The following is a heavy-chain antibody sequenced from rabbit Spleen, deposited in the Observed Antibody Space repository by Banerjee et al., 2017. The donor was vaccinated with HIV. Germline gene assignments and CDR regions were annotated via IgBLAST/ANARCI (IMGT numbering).Heavy chain of an antibody. D-gene: IGHD6-1*01. CDR2: ISTSSGST. Sequence: QSLEESGGDLVKPGASLTLTCTASGFDFSSGYYMCWVRQAPGKGLELIAYISTSSGSTYYASWAKGRFTISKMSSTTVTLQMTSLTAVDTATYFCARGASYSGYGYDLWGQGTLVTVS. CDR1: GFDFSSGYY. V-gene: IGHV1S40*01. CDR3: ARGASYSGYGYDL. J-gene: IGHJ6*01.